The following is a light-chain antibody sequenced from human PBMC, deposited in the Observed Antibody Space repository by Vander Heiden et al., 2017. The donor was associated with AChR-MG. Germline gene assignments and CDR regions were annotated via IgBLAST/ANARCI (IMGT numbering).Light chain of an antibody. CDR1: QSISDW. Sequence: DIQMTQSPSTLSASVGDRVTITCRASQSISDWLAWYQQKPGKAPKLLIYKASTLETGVPSRFSGSGSGTEFTLTISRLQPDDFATYYCQQYDDYSPVTFGQGTRLEIK. CDR3: QQYDDYSPVT. V-gene: IGKV1-5*03. J-gene: IGKJ5*01. CDR2: KAS.